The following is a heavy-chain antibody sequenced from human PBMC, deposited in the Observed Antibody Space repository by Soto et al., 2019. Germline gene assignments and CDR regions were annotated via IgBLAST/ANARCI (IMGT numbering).Heavy chain of an antibody. CDR1: GFSLNTRDLG. CDR3: AQKGRGYFDY. V-gene: IGHV2-5*02. Sequence: QITLKESGPTLVKPTETLTLTCTFSGFSLNTRDLGVGWIRQPPGKALEWLAIIYWDDSKNYSPSLKSRLTIXXDTSKNQVVLTVTDMDPVDTATYYCAQKGRGYFDYWGQGTLVTVSS. D-gene: IGHD3-10*01. CDR2: IYWDDSK. J-gene: IGHJ4*02.